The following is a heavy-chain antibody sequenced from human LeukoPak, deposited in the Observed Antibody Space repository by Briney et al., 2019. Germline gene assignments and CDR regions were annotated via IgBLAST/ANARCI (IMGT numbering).Heavy chain of an antibody. D-gene: IGHD6-13*01. J-gene: IGHJ4*02. Sequence: SETLSLTCAVYGGSFSDYWWTWIRQSPGKGLEWIGEVNHSGRTNYNPSLKSRVSISVDRSKNQFSLRLSSVTAADTAVYYCARVTGYVMEDYFDYWGQGTLVTVSS. CDR3: ARVTGYVMEDYFDY. CDR2: VNHSGRT. CDR1: GGSFSDYW. V-gene: IGHV4-34*01.